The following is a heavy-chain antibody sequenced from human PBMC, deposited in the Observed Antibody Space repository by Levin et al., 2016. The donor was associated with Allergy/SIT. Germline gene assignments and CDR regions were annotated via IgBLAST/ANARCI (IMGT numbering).Heavy chain of an antibody. CDR2: ISDDGRIR. CDR3: EQGES. Sequence: GESLKISCAGSGFTFSHFAMSWVCQAPGRGLEWVSSISDDGRIRFYSASVEGRFTISRDNSEDTLYLHMTSLTAEDTAVYYCEQGESWGQGTRVTVSS. J-gene: IGHJ5*02. CDR1: GFTFSHFA. D-gene: IGHD3-16*01. V-gene: IGHV3-23*01.